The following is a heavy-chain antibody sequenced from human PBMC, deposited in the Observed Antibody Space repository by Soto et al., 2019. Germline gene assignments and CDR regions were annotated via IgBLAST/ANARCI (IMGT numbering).Heavy chain of an antibody. V-gene: IGHV4-4*02. J-gene: IGHJ5*02. CDR1: GGSISSSNW. D-gene: IGHD3-22*01. Sequence: QVQLQESGPGLVKPSGTLSLTCAVSGGSISSSNWWSWVRQPPGKGLEWIGEIYHSGSTNYNPSLKSRVTISVDKSKNQFSLKLSSVTAADTAVYYCARVAAYHYDSSGDNWFDPWGQGTLVTVSS. CDR3: ARVAAYHYDSSGDNWFDP. CDR2: IYHSGST.